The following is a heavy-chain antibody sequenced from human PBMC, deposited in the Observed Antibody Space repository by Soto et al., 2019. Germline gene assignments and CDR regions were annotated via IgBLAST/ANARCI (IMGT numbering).Heavy chain of an antibody. CDR2: ISAYNGNT. CDR3: ARVVGVLPLEWFDP. V-gene: IGHV1-18*01. D-gene: IGHD3-10*01. J-gene: IGHJ5*02. CDR1: GYTFTSYG. Sequence: ASVKVSCKASGYTFTSYGISWVRQAPGQGLEWMGWISAYNGNTNYAQKLQGRVTVTTDTSTSTAYMELRSLRSDDTAVYYCARVVGVLPLEWFDPWGQGTLVTVSS.